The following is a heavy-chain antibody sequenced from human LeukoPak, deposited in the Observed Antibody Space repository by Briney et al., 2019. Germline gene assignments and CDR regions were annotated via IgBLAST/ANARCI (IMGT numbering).Heavy chain of an antibody. CDR2: ISSSSSYI. CDR1: GFTFSSYS. D-gene: IGHD3-9*01. Sequence: GGSLRLSCAASGFTFSSYSMNWVRQAPGKGLEWVSSISSSSSYIYYADSVKGRFTISRDNAKNSLYLQMNSLRAEDTAVYYCASSYVRYFDWLDPQNHLYGMDVWGQGTTVTVSS. V-gene: IGHV3-21*01. CDR3: ASSYVRYFDWLDPQNHLYGMDV. J-gene: IGHJ6*02.